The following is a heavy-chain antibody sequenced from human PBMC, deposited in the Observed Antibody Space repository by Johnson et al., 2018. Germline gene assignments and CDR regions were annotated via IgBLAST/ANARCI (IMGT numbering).Heavy chain of an antibody. D-gene: IGHD2-2*01. CDR3: ANDSSSFFSYYYMDV. CDR1: GLTFSSYA. CDR2: ISYDGSNI. V-gene: IGHV3-30*18. J-gene: IGHJ6*03. Sequence: QVQLVQSGGGVVQPGRSLRLSCAASGLTFSSYAIHWVRQAPGKGLEWVAVISYDGSNIYYRESVKGRFTISRDNSKNTVYLQMNSLRAEDTALYYCANDSSSFFSYYYMDVWGEGTTVTGSS.